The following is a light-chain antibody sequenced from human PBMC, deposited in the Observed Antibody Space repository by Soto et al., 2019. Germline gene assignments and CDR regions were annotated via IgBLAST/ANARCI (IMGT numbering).Light chain of an antibody. V-gene: IGKV1-5*03. CDR3: QHHNSYSEA. CDR2: KAS. J-gene: IGKJ1*01. CDR1: QTISSW. Sequence: IHITQCPSTVSGSVGDRVTITCRASQTISSWLAWYQQKRGKAPKLLIYKASTLKSRVPSRFSGSGSGTAFTLTVSSLHPDDFTTYYCQHHNSYSEAFGQGIKVDIK.